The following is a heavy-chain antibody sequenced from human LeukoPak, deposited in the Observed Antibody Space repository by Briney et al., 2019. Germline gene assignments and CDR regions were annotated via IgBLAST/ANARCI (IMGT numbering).Heavy chain of an antibody. D-gene: IGHD4-23*01. V-gene: IGHV3-43D*03. CDR1: GFTFGGYA. Sequence: GGSLRLSCAASGFTFGGYAMHWVRQAPGQGLEWVCLISWDCGSTYYADSLQGRVTITRDNSKNSLYLRMNSLRAEDTALYYCATKATGGNFDYWGHGTLVTVSS. CDR2: ISWDCGST. J-gene: IGHJ4*01. CDR3: ATKATGGNFDY.